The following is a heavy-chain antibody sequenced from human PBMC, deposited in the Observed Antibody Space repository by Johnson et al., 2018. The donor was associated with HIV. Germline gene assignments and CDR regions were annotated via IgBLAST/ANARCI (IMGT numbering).Heavy chain of an antibody. J-gene: IGHJ3*01. CDR2: IKQDGSEK. Sequence: VQLVESGGGLVQPGGSLRLSCAASGFTFSSYWMSWVRQAPGKGLEWVANIKQDGSEKYYVDSVKGRFTISRDNAMNTLYLQMNSLRPEDTAVYYCASLGYTSGWIVSDDGFDVWGQGTLVTVSS. CDR3: ASLGYTSGWIVSDDGFDV. V-gene: IGHV3-7*01. CDR1: GFTFSSYW. D-gene: IGHD6-19*01.